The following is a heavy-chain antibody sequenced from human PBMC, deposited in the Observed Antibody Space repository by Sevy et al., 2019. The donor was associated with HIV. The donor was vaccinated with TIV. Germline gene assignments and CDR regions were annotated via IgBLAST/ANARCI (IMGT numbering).Heavy chain of an antibody. CDR3: ARGYDILIDY. D-gene: IGHD3-9*01. CDR1: GFTFSSYA. CDR2: ISESGGNT. Sequence: GGSLRLSCAASGFTFSSYAMSWVRQAPGKGLEWVSLISESGGNTYYADSVRGRFTISRDNSKNTLYLQMNSLRAEDTAVYYCARGYDILIDYWGQGTLVTVSS. J-gene: IGHJ4*02. V-gene: IGHV3-23*01.